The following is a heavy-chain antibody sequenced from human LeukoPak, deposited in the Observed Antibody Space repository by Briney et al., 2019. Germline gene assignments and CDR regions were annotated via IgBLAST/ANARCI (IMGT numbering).Heavy chain of an antibody. CDR1: GYTFTSYG. J-gene: IGHJ4*02. D-gene: IGHD3-22*01. V-gene: IGHV1-18*01. Sequence: ASVKVSCKASGYTFTSYGISWVRQAPGQGLEWMGWISAYNGNANYAQKFQGRVTITTDESTSTAYMELSSLRSEDTAVYYCASYDSSGYYPHYDYWGQGTLVTVSS. CDR3: ASYDSSGYYPHYDY. CDR2: ISAYNGNA.